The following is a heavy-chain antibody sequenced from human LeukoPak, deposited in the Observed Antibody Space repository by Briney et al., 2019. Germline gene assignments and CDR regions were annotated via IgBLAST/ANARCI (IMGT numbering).Heavy chain of an antibody. J-gene: IGHJ4*02. CDR3: AREHMVRGVISR. CDR2: IYSSGST. CDR1: GGSISNYY. V-gene: IGHV4-4*07. D-gene: IGHD3-10*01. Sequence: PSETLSLTCTVSGGSISNYYWSWIRQPAGKRLEWLGRIYSSGSTNYNPSLESRVTVSVDTSKNQFSLKLSSVTAADTAVYYCAREHMVRGVISRWGQGALVTVSS.